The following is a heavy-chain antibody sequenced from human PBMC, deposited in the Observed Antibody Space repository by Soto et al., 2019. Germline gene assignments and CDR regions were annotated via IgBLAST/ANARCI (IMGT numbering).Heavy chain of an antibody. Sequence: QVQLVQSGAELKKPGASVKVSCKASGYTFTSYDINWVRQATGQGLEWLGWMNPNSGNTVYAQKCQGRVTMTRNTSISTAYMEVSSLRSEDTAVYYCERVRVIVVVPAADYFYYGMDLWGQGTKVTVSS. V-gene: IGHV1-8*01. CDR3: ERVRVIVVVPAADYFYYGMDL. CDR1: GYTFTSYD. J-gene: IGHJ6*02. D-gene: IGHD2-2*01. CDR2: MNPNSGNT.